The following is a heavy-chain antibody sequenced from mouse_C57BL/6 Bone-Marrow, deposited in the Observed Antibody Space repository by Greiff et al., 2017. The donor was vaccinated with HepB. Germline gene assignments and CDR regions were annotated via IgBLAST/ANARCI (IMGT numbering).Heavy chain of an antibody. V-gene: IGHV1-81*01. J-gene: IGHJ3*01. D-gene: IGHD1-1*01. CDR1: GYTFTSYG. CDR2: IYPRSGNT. CDR3: ASPVVATPFAY. Sequence: QVQLQQSGAELARPGASVKLSCKASGYTFTSYGISWVKQRTGQGLEWIGEIYPRSGNTYYNEKFKGKATLTADKSSSTAYMELRSLTSEDSAVYFCASPVVATPFAYWGQGTLVTVSA.